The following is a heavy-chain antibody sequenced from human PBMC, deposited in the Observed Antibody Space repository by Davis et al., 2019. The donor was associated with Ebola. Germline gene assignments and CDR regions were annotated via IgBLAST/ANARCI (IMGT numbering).Heavy chain of an antibody. D-gene: IGHD3-16*01. CDR3: ARNGAGGAVYYYGMDV. CDR2: INHSGST. CDR1: GGSFSGYY. V-gene: IGHV4-34*01. Sequence: MPSETLSLTCAVYGGSFSGYYWSWIRQPPGKGLEWIGEINHSGSTNYNPSLKSRVTISVDTSKNQFSLKLSSVTAADTAVYYCARNGAGGAVYYYGMDVWGKGTTVTISS. J-gene: IGHJ6*04.